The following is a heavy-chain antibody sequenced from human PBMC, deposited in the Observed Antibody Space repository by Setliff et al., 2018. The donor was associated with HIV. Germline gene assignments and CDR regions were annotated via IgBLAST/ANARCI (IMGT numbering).Heavy chain of an antibody. CDR2: IYYSGST. J-gene: IGHJ4*02. Sequence: SETLSLTCTVSGGSVGSGSYYWSWIRQSPGKGLEWIGYIYYSGSTTYNPTLKSRVTMSIDTSKNQFSLKVRSVSAADMAVYYCARDPPGYGDSNDYWGQGMLVTVSS. V-gene: IGHV4-61*01. D-gene: IGHD4-17*01. CDR1: GGSVGSGSYY. CDR3: ARDPPGYGDSNDY.